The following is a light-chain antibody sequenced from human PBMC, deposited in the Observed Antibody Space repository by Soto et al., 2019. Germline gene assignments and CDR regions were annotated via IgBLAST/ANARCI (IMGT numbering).Light chain of an antibody. CDR3: SSYTSSNTLYV. Sequence: QSVLTQPASVSGSPGQSVTISCTGTSSDVGGYNYVSWYQQHPGKAPKVMIYDVSNRPSGVSNRFSGSKSGNTASLTISGLQPEDEADYYCSSYTSSNTLYVFGTGTKVTVL. J-gene: IGLJ1*01. V-gene: IGLV2-14*01. CDR1: SSDVGGYNY. CDR2: DVS.